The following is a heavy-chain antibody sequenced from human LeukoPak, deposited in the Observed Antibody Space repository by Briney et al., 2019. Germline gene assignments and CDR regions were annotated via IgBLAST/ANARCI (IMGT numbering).Heavy chain of an antibody. CDR1: GFTFSTYW. D-gene: IGHD6-13*01. CDR3: ARNVGSSSHNCLDV. CDR2: INIDVSRT. Sequence: GGSLRLSCAASGFTFSTYWMHWVRQAPGKGLEWVSRINIDVSRTNYADSVKGRFTISSDNAKNTLYLQMSSLRADDTAVYYCARNVGSSSHNCLDVWGQGTTVTVSS. V-gene: IGHV3-74*01. J-gene: IGHJ6*02.